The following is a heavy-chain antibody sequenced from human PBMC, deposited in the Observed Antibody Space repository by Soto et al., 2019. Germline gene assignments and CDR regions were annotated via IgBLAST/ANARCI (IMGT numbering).Heavy chain of an antibody. CDR3: VQSRCGGDCLQSYSSHSYYGLDV. V-gene: IGHV2-5*02. J-gene: IGHJ6*02. D-gene: IGHD2-21*02. CDR2: IYWDDDK. Sequence: QITLKESGPTLVKPTQTLTLTCTFSGLSLSTTGVGVGWIRQPPGKALEWLALIYWDDDKRYSLSLKSRLTNTKDTSKNQVVLTMTNMDPVDTATYYCVQSRCGGDCLQSYSSHSYYGLDVWGQGTTVTVSS. CDR1: GLSLSTTGVG.